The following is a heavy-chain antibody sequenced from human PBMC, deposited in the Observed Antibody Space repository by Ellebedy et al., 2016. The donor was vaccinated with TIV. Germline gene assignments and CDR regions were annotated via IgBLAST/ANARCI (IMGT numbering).Heavy chain of an antibody. V-gene: IGHV3-15*07. CDR1: GFTFSNAW. J-gene: IGHJ4*02. CDR2: IKSKTDGGTT. D-gene: IGHD4-11*01. Sequence: GESLKISCAASGFTFSNAWMNWVRQAPGKGLEWVGRIKSKTDGGTTDYAAPVKGRFTISRDDSKNTLYLQMNSLKTEDTAVYYCTTLTTVTFGVDYWGQGTLVTVSS. CDR3: TTLTTVTFGVDY.